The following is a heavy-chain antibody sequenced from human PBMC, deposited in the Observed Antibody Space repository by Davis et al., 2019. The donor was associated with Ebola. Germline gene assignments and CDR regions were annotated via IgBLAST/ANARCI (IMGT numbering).Heavy chain of an antibody. CDR1: GGSFSGYY. Sequence: PSETLSLTCAVYGGSFSGYYWNWVRQAPGKGLEWVSAISGSGGSTYYADSVKGRFTISRDNSKNTLYLQMNSLRAEDTAVYYCAKDGYCTNGVCYFGWFDPWGQGTLVTVSS. V-gene: IGHV3-23*01. D-gene: IGHD2-8*01. J-gene: IGHJ5*02. CDR2: ISGSGGST. CDR3: AKDGYCTNGVCYFGWFDP.